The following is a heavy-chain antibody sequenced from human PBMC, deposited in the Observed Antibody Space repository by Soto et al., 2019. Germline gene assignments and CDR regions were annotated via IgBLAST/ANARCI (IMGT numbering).Heavy chain of an antibody. V-gene: IGHV1-18*01. CDR1: GYTFTSYG. D-gene: IGHD6-13*01. CDR3: ATEFQQQLVHWFDP. CDR2: ISAYNGNT. J-gene: IGHJ5*02. Sequence: ASVKLSCKASGYTFTSYGISWVRQATGQGLEWMGWISAYNGNTDYAQKSQGRVTMTADTSTNTAYMELSSLRSDDTAVYYCATEFQQQLVHWFDPWGQGTLVTVSS.